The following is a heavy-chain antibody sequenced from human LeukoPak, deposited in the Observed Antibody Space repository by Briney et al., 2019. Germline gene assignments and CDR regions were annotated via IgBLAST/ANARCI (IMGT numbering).Heavy chain of an antibody. CDR3: ARDRSSSWPWGPDAFDI. J-gene: IGHJ3*02. D-gene: IGHD6-13*01. V-gene: IGHV1-18*01. CDR1: GYTFTSYG. CDR2: ISAYNGNT. Sequence: GSVKVSCKASGYTFTSYGISWVRQAPGQGLEWMGWISAYNGNTNYAQKLQGRVTMTTDTSTSTAYMELRSPRSDDTAVYYCARDRSSSWPWGPDAFDIWGQGTMVTVSS.